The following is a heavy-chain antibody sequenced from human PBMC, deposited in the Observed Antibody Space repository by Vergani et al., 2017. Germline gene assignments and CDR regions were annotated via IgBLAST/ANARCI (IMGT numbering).Heavy chain of an antibody. CDR1: GFTFSSYG. J-gene: IGHJ4*02. CDR3: ARDGAETTVTTLPAGF. Sequence: QVQLVESGGGVVQPGRSLRLSCAASGFTFSSYGMHWVRQAPGKGLEWVAVIWYDGGNKYYADSVQGRFTISRDNSKNTLYLQMNSLRAEDTAVYYCARDGAETTVTTLPAGFWGQGTLVTVSS. V-gene: IGHV3-33*08. D-gene: IGHD4-17*01. CDR2: IWYDGGNK.